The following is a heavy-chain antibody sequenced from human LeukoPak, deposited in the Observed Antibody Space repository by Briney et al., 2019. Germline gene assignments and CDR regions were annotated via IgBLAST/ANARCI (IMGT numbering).Heavy chain of an antibody. V-gene: IGHV4-39*01. D-gene: IGHD3-16*01. CDR2: IYYSGST. CDR3: ARHGDYYYYMDV. J-gene: IGHJ6*03. CDR1: GGFISSNSYY. Sequence: SETLSLTCTVSGGFISSNSYYWGWIRQPPGKGLEWIGSIYYSGSTYYNPSLKSRVNISVDTSMNQFSLKLSSVTAADTAVYYCARHGDYYYYMDVWGKGTTVTISS.